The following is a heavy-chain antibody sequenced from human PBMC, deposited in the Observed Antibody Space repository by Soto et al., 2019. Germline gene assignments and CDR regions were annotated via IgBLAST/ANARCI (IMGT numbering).Heavy chain of an antibody. CDR3: AKGLYSNYYYYYGMDV. V-gene: IGHV3-23*01. D-gene: IGHD4-4*01. J-gene: IGHJ6*02. Sequence: GGSLRLSCAASGITFRSYSMNWGRKGPGKGLDGGSAISGSGGTTYYATSVKGRFTISRDNSSNTLYLQMNSLRAEDAAVYYWAKGLYSNYYYYYGMDVWGQGTTVTVSS. CDR1: GITFRSYS. CDR2: ISGSGGTT.